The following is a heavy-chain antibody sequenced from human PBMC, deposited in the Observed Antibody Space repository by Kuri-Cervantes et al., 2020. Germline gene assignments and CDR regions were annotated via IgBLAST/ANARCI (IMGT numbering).Heavy chain of an antibody. CDR3: ARARWSSGYYYYPFEY. V-gene: IGHV1-18*01. J-gene: IGHJ4*02. Sequence: ASVKVSCKASGGTFSSYDISWVRQAPGQGLEWMGWISAYNGNTNYAQKLQGRVTMTTDTSTSTAYMELRSLRSDDTAVYYCARARWSSGYYYYPFEYWGQGTLVTVSS. D-gene: IGHD3-22*01. CDR2: ISAYNGNT. CDR1: GGTFSSYD.